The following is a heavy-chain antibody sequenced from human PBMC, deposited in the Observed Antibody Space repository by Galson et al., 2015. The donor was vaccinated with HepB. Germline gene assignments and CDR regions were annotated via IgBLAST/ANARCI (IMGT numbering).Heavy chain of an antibody. D-gene: IGHD1-26*01. CDR3: AKDVSESYFFDS. Sequence: SLRLSCAASGFPFSSFAMTWVRQTPGKGLEWVSVIDDSGDITYDADSVKGRFTISRDNSKNTLYLQMNSLRADDTAVYYCAKDVSESYFFDSWGQGTLVTVSS. J-gene: IGHJ4*02. V-gene: IGHV3-23*01. CDR1: GFPFSSFA. CDR2: IDDSGDIT.